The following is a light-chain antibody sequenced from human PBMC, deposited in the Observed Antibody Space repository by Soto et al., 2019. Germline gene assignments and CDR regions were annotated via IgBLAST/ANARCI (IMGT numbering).Light chain of an antibody. J-gene: IGKJ2*01. Sequence: EIVLTQSPATLSVSPGERATLSFRASQTVRYNLAWYQQKPGQAPRLLIYDASTRAIDIPPRFSGSGSGTEFTLTINSLQSEDFAVYYCHQYSSWFTFGQGTKLEIK. V-gene: IGKV3-15*01. CDR1: QTVRYN. CDR2: DAS. CDR3: HQYSSWFT.